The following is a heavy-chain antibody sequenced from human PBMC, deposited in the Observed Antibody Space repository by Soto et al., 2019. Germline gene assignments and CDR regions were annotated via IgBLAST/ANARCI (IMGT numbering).Heavy chain of an antibody. Sequence: QVQLQESGPGLVKPSETLSLTCTLSGGSLSTYYWSWIRQPPGKGLEWIGYVYYNGSTNYKHNPSVESRVTITVDTSKSQFSLKLTSVTAADTAIYYCARFPDYGAHVGPWGQGTLVTVSS. CDR2: VYYNGST. D-gene: IGHD4-17*01. CDR3: ARFPDYGAHVGP. V-gene: IGHV4-59*08. CDR1: GGSLSTYY. J-gene: IGHJ5*02.